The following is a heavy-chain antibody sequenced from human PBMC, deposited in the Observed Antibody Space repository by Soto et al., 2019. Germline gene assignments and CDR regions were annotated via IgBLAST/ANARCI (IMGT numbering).Heavy chain of an antibody. V-gene: IGHV3-23*01. CDR2: NRGSGAST. J-gene: IGHJ4*02. CDR1: GLTFSSYA. Sequence: EVQLLESGGGLVQTGGSLRLSCAASGLTFSSYAISWVRQAPGKGLEWVSANRGSGASTYYADSVKGRFTISRDNSKNTLYLQMNSLRAEDTAVYYCAKYVVYGINDYWGQGTLVTVSS. D-gene: IGHD1-20*01. CDR3: AKYVVYGINDY.